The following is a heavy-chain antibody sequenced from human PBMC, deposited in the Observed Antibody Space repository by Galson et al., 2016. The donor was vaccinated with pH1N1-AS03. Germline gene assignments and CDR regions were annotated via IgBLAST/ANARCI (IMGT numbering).Heavy chain of an antibody. J-gene: IGHJ4*02. CDR1: GYTFTDYW. CDR2: VYPEDSDA. D-gene: IGHD3-10*01. CDR3: ARQRAVRAFDY. V-gene: IGHV5-51*01. Sequence: QSGAEVKKPGESLRISCEVSGYTFTDYWIAWVRQVPGRGLEWMGMVYPEDSDARYSPSFQGQVTISADTSNSTAYMQWNSLKASDTAMYYCARQRAVRAFDYWGQGTPVTVSS.